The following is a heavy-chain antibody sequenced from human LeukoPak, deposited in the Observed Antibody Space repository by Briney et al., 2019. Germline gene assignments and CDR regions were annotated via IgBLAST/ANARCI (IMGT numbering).Heavy chain of an antibody. Sequence: PGGSLRLSCAASGLTFSNHAMGWVRQAPGKGLEWISEISGSGGSTYYADSVKGRFTISRDNSKNTPYLQMNSLRAEDTAVYYCTRELFDFDYWGQGTLVTVSS. CDR3: TRELFDFDY. V-gene: IGHV3-23*01. CDR1: GLTFSNHA. CDR2: ISGSGGST. D-gene: IGHD3-10*01. J-gene: IGHJ4*02.